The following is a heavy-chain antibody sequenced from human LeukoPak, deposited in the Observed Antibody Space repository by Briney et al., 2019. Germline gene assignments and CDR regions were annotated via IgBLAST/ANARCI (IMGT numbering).Heavy chain of an antibody. CDR2: IIPILGIA. CDR3: ARDHSAAGTSYNWFDP. V-gene: IGHV1-69*04. D-gene: IGHD6-13*01. J-gene: IGHJ5*02. Sequence: ASVKVSCKASGGTFSSYAISWVRQAPGQGLEWMGRIIPILGIANYAQKFQGRVTITADKSTSTAYMELSSLRSEDTAVYYCARDHSAAGTSYNWFDPWGQGTLVTVSS. CDR1: GGTFSSYA.